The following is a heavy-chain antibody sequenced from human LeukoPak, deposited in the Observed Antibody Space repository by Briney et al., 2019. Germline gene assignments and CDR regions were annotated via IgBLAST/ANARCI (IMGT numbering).Heavy chain of an antibody. CDR3: ARRGAYYFES. V-gene: IGHV1-2*02. CDR2: INPNSGGT. Sequence: ASVKVSCKASGYTFTGYYRHWVRQAPGQGLGWMGWINPNSGGTNNAQKFRGRVTMTRDTSISTTYMAPSRLRSDATAVYYCARRGAYYFESWGEGALVTVSS. CDR1: GYTFTGYY. J-gene: IGHJ4*02.